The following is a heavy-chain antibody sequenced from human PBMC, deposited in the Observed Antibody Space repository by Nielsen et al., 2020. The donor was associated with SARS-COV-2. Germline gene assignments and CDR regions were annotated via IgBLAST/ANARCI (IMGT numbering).Heavy chain of an antibody. Sequence: GESLKISCAASGFTFNIYAMAWVRRAPGRGLQWVTGVSSSGGSTYYTDSVKGRFTISRDNSKNTLYLQMNSLRAEDTAVYYCARPLWFGEPSGMDVWGQGTTVTVSS. CDR2: VSSSGGST. D-gene: IGHD3-10*01. V-gene: IGHV3-23*01. CDR1: GFTFNIYA. CDR3: ARPLWFGEPSGMDV. J-gene: IGHJ6*02.